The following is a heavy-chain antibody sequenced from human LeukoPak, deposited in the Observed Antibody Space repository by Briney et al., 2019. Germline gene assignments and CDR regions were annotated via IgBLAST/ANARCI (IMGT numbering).Heavy chain of an antibody. CDR1: GFTVSSNY. Sequence: GGSLRLSCAASGFTVSSNYMSWVRQAPGKGLEWVSVIYSGGSTYYADSVKGRFTISRDNSKNTLYLQMNSLRAEDTAVFFCARGTVVTGFFDYWGQGTLVTVSS. CDR3: ARGTVVTGFFDY. V-gene: IGHV3-66*01. D-gene: IGHD4-23*01. CDR2: IYSGGST. J-gene: IGHJ4*02.